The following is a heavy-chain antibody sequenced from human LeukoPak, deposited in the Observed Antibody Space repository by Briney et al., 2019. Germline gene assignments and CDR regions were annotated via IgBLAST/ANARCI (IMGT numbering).Heavy chain of an antibody. V-gene: IGHV4-59*11. CDR3: ARFYGSGSYYPALDY. CDR2: IYYSGST. J-gene: IGHJ4*02. CDR1: GGSISSHY. Sequence: PSETLSLTCTVSGGSISSHYWSWIRQPPGKGLEWIGYIYYSGSTNYNPSLKSRVTISVDTSKNQFSLKLSSVTAADTAVYYCARFYGSGSYYPALDYWGQGTLVTVSS. D-gene: IGHD3-10*01.